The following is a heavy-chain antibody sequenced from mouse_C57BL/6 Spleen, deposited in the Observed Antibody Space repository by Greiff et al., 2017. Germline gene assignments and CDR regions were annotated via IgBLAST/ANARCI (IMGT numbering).Heavy chain of an antibody. Sequence: QVQLQQSGAELMKPGASVKLSCKATGYTFTGYWIEWVKQRPGHGLEWIGEILPGSGSTNYNEKFKGKATFAADTSSNTAYMQLSSLTTEDAAIYYCARFYYSGSSPYYAMDYWGQGTSVTVSS. CDR1: GYTFTGYW. D-gene: IGHD1-1*01. J-gene: IGHJ4*01. CDR3: ARFYYSGSSPYYAMDY. V-gene: IGHV1-9*01. CDR2: ILPGSGST.